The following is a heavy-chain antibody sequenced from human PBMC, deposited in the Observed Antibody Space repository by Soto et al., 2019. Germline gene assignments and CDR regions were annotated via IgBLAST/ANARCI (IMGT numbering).Heavy chain of an antibody. J-gene: IGHJ4*02. CDR2: INHSGST. V-gene: IGHV4-34*01. Sequence: PSETLSLTCAVYGGSFSGYYWSWIRQPPGKGLEWIGEINHSGSTNYNPSLKSRVTISVDTSKNQFSLKLSSVTAADTAVYYCARWGSPQLVDDWGQGTLGTVS. CDR3: ARWGSPQLVDD. D-gene: IGHD6-6*01. CDR1: GGSFSGYY.